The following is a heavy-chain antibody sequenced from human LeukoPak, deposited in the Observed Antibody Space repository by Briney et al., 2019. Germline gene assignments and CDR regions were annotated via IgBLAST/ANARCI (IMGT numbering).Heavy chain of an antibody. D-gene: IGHD6-19*01. CDR2: ISYDGSNK. CDR3: ARESAVAGYFDY. Sequence: GGSLRLSCAASGFTLSSYGMHWVRQAPGKGLEWVAVISYDGSNKYYADSVKGRFTISRDNSKDTLYLQMNSLRAEDTAVYYCARESAVAGYFDYWGQGTLVTVSS. CDR1: GFTLSSYG. V-gene: IGHV3-30*19. J-gene: IGHJ4*02.